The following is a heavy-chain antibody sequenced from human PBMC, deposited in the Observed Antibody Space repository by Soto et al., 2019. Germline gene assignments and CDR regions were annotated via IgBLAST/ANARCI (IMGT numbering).Heavy chain of an antibody. CDR1: GDSIGSYY. CDR2: LYTSGST. V-gene: IGHV4-4*07. D-gene: IGHD5-12*01. Sequence: PPETLSLTRTVSGDSIGSYYRSWIRQPAGKGLEWIGRLYTSGSTNYNPSLKSRVTMSVDTSKNQFSLKLGSLTAADTAVYDCASDQASYGMDVWGQGTTVTVSS. J-gene: IGHJ6*02. CDR3: ASDQASYGMDV.